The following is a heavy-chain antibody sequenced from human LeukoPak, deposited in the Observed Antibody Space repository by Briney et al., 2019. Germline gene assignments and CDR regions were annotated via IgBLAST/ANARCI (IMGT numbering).Heavy chain of an antibody. CDR3: ARHVRMGANDY. CDR1: GGSISSSSYY. CDR2: IYYSGST. Sequence: PSETLSLTCTVSGGSISSSSYYWGWIRQPPGKGLEWIGSIYYSGSTYYNPSLKSRVTISVDTSKNQFSLKLSSVTAADTAVYYCARHVRMGANDYWGQGTLVTVSS. J-gene: IGHJ4*02. D-gene: IGHD1-26*01. V-gene: IGHV4-39*01.